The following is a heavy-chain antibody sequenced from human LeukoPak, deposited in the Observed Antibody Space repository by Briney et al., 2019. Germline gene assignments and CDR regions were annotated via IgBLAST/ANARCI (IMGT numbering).Heavy chain of an antibody. V-gene: IGHV4-34*01. CDR1: GGSINSGDHY. Sequence: LETLSLTCTVSGGSINSGDHYWSWVRQPPGKGLEWIGEINHSGSTNYNPSLKSRVTISVDTSKNQFSLKLSSVTAADTAVYYCARSVEFGVAALLLGYYYYGMDVWGQGTTVTVSS. J-gene: IGHJ6*02. D-gene: IGHD6-6*01. CDR3: ARSVEFGVAALLLGYYYYGMDV. CDR2: INHSGST.